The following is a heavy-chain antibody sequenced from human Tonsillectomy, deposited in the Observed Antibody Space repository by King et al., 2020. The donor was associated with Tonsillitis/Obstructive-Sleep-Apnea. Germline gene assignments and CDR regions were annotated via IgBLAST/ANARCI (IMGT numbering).Heavy chain of an antibody. Sequence: VQLVESGGGLVKPGGSLRLSCAASGFTFRHAWMSWVRQAPGKGLEWLGQIKSKTDGGTTDFAAPVKGRFSISRDDSKSTLYLQMYSLKTEDTAVYYCSSLQGIYHHYKDVWGKGTTVTVSS. J-gene: IGHJ6*03. CDR1: GFTFRHAW. V-gene: IGHV3-15*01. CDR2: IKSKTDGGTT. CDR3: SSLQGIYHHYKDV.